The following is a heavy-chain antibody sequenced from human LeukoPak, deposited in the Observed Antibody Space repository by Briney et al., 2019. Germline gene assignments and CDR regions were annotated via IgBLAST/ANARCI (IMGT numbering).Heavy chain of an antibody. D-gene: IGHD1-7*01. CDR3: ARDYNWNFANSSPFDY. J-gene: IGHJ4*02. CDR1: GDTPHSHA. CDR2: IIPAFGTT. Sequence: GASVKVSCKSSGDTPHSHAISWVRQAPGHGLEWMGRIIPAFGTTNYAQKFQGRVTITVDKSTRTVYMEMSSLRSEDTAVYYCARDYNWNFANSSPFDYWGQGTLVTVSS. V-gene: IGHV1-69*06.